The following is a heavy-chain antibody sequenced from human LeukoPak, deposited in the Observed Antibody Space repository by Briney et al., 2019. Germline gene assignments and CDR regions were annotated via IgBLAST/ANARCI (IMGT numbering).Heavy chain of an antibody. J-gene: IGHJ3*02. V-gene: IGHV3-7*01. CDR1: RFTLSSHW. CDR3: ARDTSVTPFDI. D-gene: IGHD4-17*01. CDR2: IKQDGSEI. Sequence: GGSLRLSCAASRFTLSSHWMSWVRQAPGNGLEWVANIKQDGSEIHYVDSVKGRFTISRDNAKNSLYLQMNSLRAEDTAVYYCARDTSVTPFDIWGQGTMVTVSS.